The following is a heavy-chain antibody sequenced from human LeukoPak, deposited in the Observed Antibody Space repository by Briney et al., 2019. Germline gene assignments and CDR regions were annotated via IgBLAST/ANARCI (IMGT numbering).Heavy chain of an antibody. CDR1: GGSFSGYY. Sequence: PSETLSLTCAVSGGSFSGYYWSWNRQPPGKGLEWIGEINHSGSTNYNPSLKTRVTISVDTSKNQFSLKLSSVTAADTAVYYCARGPKERNGDYYSYYGMDVWDKGTTVTVSS. J-gene: IGHJ6*04. CDR2: INHSGST. D-gene: IGHD2-8*01. CDR3: ARGPKERNGDYYSYYGMDV. V-gene: IGHV4-34*01.